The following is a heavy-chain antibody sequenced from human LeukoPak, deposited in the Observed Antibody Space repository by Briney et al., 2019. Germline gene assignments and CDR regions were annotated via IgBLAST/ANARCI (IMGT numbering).Heavy chain of an antibody. CDR3: VRGRSGSGSYYSPFDY. D-gene: IGHD3-10*01. V-gene: IGHV4-4*07. Sequence: MYTSGSTNYNPSLKTRVTMSVDTSKDQFSLKLSSVTAADTAVYYCVRGRSGSGSYYSPFDYWGPGTLVTVSS. CDR2: MYTSGST. J-gene: IGHJ4*02.